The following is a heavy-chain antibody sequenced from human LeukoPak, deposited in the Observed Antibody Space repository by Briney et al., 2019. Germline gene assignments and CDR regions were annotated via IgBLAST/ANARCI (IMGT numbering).Heavy chain of an antibody. V-gene: IGHV3-30-3*01. D-gene: IGHD3-22*01. Sequence: PGRSLRLSCAASGFTFSTYAMRWVRQAPGKGLEWVAVISYDGSNKYYADSVKGRFTISRDNSKNTLYLQMNSLRAEDTAVYYCARDQDQYYYDSSGYSLPHWGQGTLVTVSS. CDR1: GFTFSTYA. CDR3: ARDQDQYYYDSSGYSLPH. CDR2: ISYDGSNK. J-gene: IGHJ4*02.